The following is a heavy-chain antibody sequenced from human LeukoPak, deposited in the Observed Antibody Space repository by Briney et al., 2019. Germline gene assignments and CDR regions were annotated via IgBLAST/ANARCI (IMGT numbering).Heavy chain of an antibody. Sequence: PARSLRLSCAASGFTFSSYAMHWARQSLGKGLEWVAVMSYDGFNKYYADSVKGRFTISRDNSKNTLYLQMNSLRAEDTAVYYCAKTKGYSYGYYFDYWGQGTLVTVSS. D-gene: IGHD5-18*01. V-gene: IGHV3-30*18. CDR3: AKTKGYSYGYYFDY. CDR1: GFTFSSYA. J-gene: IGHJ4*02. CDR2: MSYDGFNK.